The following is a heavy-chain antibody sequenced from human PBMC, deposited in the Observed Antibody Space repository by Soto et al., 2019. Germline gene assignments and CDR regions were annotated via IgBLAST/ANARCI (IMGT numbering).Heavy chain of an antibody. CDR3: VRTSLVVAAATREDY. V-gene: IGHV3-74*01. Sequence: EVQLVESGGGLVQPGGSLRLSCAASGFTFSSYWMHWVRQAPGKGLVWVSRINSDGSSTSYAASVKGRFTISRDNAKNTLYTQMNSLRAEDTAVYYCVRTSLVVAAATREDYWGQGTLVTVSS. CDR2: INSDGSST. D-gene: IGHD2-15*01. CDR1: GFTFSSYW. J-gene: IGHJ4*02.